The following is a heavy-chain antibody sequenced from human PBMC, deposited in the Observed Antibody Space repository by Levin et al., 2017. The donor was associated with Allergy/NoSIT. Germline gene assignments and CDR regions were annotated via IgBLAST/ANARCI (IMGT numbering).Heavy chain of an antibody. Sequence: GESLKISCAASGFTFSNYAMSWVRQAPGKGLEWVSAITNSGRTYYADSVKGRFTVSRDNSKNTLYLQMSSLRADDTAVYYCAKEMTTVVPVFDYWGQGTLVTVSS. D-gene: IGHD4-23*01. J-gene: IGHJ4*02. CDR3: AKEMTTVVPVFDY. V-gene: IGHV3-23*01. CDR1: GFTFSNYA. CDR2: ITNSGRT.